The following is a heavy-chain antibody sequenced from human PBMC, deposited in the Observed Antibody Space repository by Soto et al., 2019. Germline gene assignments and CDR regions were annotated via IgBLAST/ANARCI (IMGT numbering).Heavy chain of an antibody. Sequence: GGSLRLSCAASGFTFSSYGMHWVRQAPGKGLEWVAVISYDGSNKYYADSVKGRFTISRDNSKNTLYLQMNSLRAEDTAVYYCAKGKAVAEDEDFDPWGQGTLVTVSS. CDR2: ISYDGSNK. J-gene: IGHJ5*02. CDR1: GFTFSSYG. D-gene: IGHD6-19*01. CDR3: AKGKAVAEDEDFDP. V-gene: IGHV3-30*18.